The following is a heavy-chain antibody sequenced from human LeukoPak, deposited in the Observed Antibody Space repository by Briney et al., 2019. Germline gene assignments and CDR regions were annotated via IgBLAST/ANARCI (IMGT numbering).Heavy chain of an antibody. CDR1: GASIKNYY. Sequence: PSETLSLTCTVSGASIKNYYWSWIRQPPGKGLEWIGYIYYSGSTNYNPSLKSRVTISVDTSKNQFSLKLSSVTAADTAVYYCARHESVGIAVAADFDYWGQGTLVTVSS. D-gene: IGHD6-19*01. CDR3: ARHESVGIAVAADFDY. V-gene: IGHV4-59*08. CDR2: IYYSGST. J-gene: IGHJ4*02.